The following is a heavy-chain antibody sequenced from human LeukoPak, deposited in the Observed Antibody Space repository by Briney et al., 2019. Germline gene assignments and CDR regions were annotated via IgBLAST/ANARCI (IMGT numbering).Heavy chain of an antibody. Sequence: SETLSLTCAVYGGSFSSYYWSWIRQPPGKGLEWIGEINHSGSTNYNPSLRSRVTISVDTSKNQFSLKLSSVTAADTAVYYCARGNLYYYDSSGYYFKFDYWGQGALVTVSS. CDR1: GGSFSSYY. D-gene: IGHD3-22*01. J-gene: IGHJ4*02. V-gene: IGHV4-34*01. CDR3: ARGNLYYYDSSGYYFKFDY. CDR2: INHSGST.